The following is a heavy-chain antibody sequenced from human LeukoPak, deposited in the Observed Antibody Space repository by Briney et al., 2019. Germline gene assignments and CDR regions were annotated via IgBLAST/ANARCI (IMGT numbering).Heavy chain of an antibody. V-gene: IGHV3-23*01. D-gene: IGHD5-18*01. Sequence: RGSLRLSCAASGFTFSSYAMSWVRQAPGKGLEWVSSLTAGGESTFYADSVKGRFTISRDNSKDTLYLQMNSLRAEDTAVYYCAKDLGYSYGCSDYWGHGTLVTVSS. CDR2: LTAGGEST. CDR3: AKDLGYSYGCSDY. CDR1: GFTFSSYA. J-gene: IGHJ4*01.